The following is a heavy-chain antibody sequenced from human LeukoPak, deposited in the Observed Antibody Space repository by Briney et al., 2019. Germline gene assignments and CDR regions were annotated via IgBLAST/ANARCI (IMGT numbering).Heavy chain of an antibody. V-gene: IGHV1-2*02. Sequence: ASVKVSCKASGYTFTGYYMHWVRQAPGQGLEWMGWINPNSGGTNYAQKFQGRVTMTRDTSISTAYMELSRLRSDDTAVYYCARAVSSGWWDAFDIWGQGTMVTVSS. CDR1: GYTFTGYY. CDR2: INPNSGGT. J-gene: IGHJ3*02. CDR3: ARAVSSGWWDAFDI. D-gene: IGHD6-19*01.